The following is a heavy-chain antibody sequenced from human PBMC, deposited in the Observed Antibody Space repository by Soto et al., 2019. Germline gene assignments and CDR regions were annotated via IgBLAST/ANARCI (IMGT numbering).Heavy chain of an antibody. CDR1: GFTVSTYG. D-gene: IGHD2-8*02. CDR3: TGEVASGY. CDR2: ISRDGGTK. Sequence: QVQLVESGGGGVQPGRSLRLSGEVSGFTVSTYGMHWVRQPPGKGLGWVAVISRDGGTKYYADSVKGRFTISRDNSRNTLFLEMNSLRGDDMAVYYCTGEVASGYWGQGTLVTVSS. J-gene: IGHJ4*02. V-gene: IGHV3-30*03.